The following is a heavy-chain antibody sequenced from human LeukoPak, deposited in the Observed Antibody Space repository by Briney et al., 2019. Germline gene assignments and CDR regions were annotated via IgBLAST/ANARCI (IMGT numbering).Heavy chain of an antibody. V-gene: IGHV4-61*02. D-gene: IGHD1-26*01. CDR1: GGSISSGSYY. CDR3: ARDSSYSDAFDV. Sequence: SETLSLACTVAGGSISSGSYYWSWIRQPAGKGLEWIGRINTTGSTNYNPCLKSRVTISVATSKNQFSLKLSSVTAADTAVYYCARDSSYSDAFDVWGQGTMVTVSS. CDR2: INTTGST. J-gene: IGHJ3*01.